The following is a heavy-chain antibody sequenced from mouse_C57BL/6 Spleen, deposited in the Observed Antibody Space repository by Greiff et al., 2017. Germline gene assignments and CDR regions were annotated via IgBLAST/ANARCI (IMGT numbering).Heavy chain of an antibody. CDR3: ARRGLPLYAMDY. CDR1: GFTFTDYY. J-gene: IGHJ4*01. V-gene: IGHV7-3*01. Sequence: EVKVEESGGGLVQPGGSLSLSCAASGFTFTDYYMSWVRQPPGKALEWLGFIRNKANGYTTEYSASVKGRFTISRDNSQSILYLQMNALRAEDSATYYCARRGLPLYAMDYWGQGTSVTVSS. D-gene: IGHD2-10*01. CDR2: IRNKANGYTT.